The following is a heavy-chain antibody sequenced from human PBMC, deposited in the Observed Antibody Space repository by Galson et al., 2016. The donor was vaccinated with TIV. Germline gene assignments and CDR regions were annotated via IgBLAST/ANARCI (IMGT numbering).Heavy chain of an antibody. CDR1: GFSLSTSGVA. CDR3: AHRRSVASAVLDAFDI. D-gene: IGHD2-2*01. J-gene: IGHJ3*02. CDR2: IYWDDDK. Sequence: LVKPTQPLTLTCTFSGFSLSTSGVAVGWIRQPPGKALEWLALIYWDDDKRYRPSLKSRLTITKDTPKNQVLLTVTNLDPEDTATYYCAHRRSVASAVLDAFDIWGPGTMVTVSS. V-gene: IGHV2-5*02.